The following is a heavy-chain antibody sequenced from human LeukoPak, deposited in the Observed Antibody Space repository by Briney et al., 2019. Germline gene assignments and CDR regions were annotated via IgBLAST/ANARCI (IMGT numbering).Heavy chain of an antibody. CDR2: IIPIFGTA. J-gene: IGHJ4*02. D-gene: IGHD3-3*01. Sequence: SVKLSCKASGGTFSSYAISWVRQAPGQGLEWMGGIIPIFGTANYAQKFQGRVTITTDESTTTAYMELSSLRSEDTAVYYCASGIWITIFGVVTPGPFDYWGQGTLVTVSS. CDR1: GGTFSSYA. V-gene: IGHV1-69*05. CDR3: ASGIWITIFGVVTPGPFDY.